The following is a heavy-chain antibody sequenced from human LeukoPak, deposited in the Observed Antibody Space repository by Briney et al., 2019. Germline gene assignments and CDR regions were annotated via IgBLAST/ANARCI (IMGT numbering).Heavy chain of an antibody. Sequence: SVKVSCKASGGTFSSYAISWVRQAPGQGLEWMGRIIPILGIANYAQKFQVRVTITADKSTSTAYMELSSLRSEDTAVYYCASSAMGYSYGWDYYYYYGMDVWGQGTTVTVS. D-gene: IGHD5-18*01. V-gene: IGHV1-69*04. CDR1: GGTFSSYA. CDR2: IIPILGIA. CDR3: ASSAMGYSYGWDYYYYYGMDV. J-gene: IGHJ6*02.